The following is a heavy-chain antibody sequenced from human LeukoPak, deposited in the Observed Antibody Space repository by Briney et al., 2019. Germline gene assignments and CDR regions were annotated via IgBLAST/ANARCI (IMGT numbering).Heavy chain of an antibody. CDR2: ITTYNGDT. D-gene: IGHD1-26*01. CDR3: IREILWLESEWYDP. J-gene: IGHJ5*02. Sequence: ASVNVSCKASGYTFLNYALSLLRQAPGQGLEWMGGITTYNGDTHYAQKLQGRVTMTTDSSTATAYMELRRLESDDTAVYYCIREILWLESEWYDPWGQGTLVTVSS. V-gene: IGHV1-18*01. CDR1: GYTFLNYA.